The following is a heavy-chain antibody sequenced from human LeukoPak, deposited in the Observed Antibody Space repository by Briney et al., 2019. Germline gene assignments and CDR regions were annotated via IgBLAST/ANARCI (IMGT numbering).Heavy chain of an antibody. CDR1: GFTFSSYA. CDR3: AKAAKLRFLEWLSPDWFDP. V-gene: IGHV3-23*01. D-gene: IGHD3-3*01. Sequence: GGSLRLSCAASGFTFSSYAMSWVRQAPGKGLEWVSAISGSGGSTYYADSVKGRFTISRDNSKNTLYLQMNSLRAEDTAVYYCAKAAKLRFLEWLSPDWFDPWGQGTLVTVSS. J-gene: IGHJ5*02. CDR2: ISGSGGST.